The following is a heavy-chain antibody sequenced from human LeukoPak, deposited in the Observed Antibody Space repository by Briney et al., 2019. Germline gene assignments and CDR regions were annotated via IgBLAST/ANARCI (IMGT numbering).Heavy chain of an antibody. CDR3: AKTGIVVVIKDWYFDL. D-gene: IGHD3-22*01. CDR2: ISGSGGST. CDR1: GFTFSSYA. Sequence: GGSLRLSCAASGFTFSSYAMSWVRQAPGKGLEWVSVISGSGGSTYYADSVKGRFTISRDNSKNTLYLQMNSLRAEDTAVYYCAKTGIVVVIKDWYFDLWGRGTLVTVSS. J-gene: IGHJ2*01. V-gene: IGHV3-23*01.